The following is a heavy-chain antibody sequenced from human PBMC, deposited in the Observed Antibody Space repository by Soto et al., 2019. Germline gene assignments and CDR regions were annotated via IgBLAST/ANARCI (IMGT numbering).Heavy chain of an antibody. J-gene: IGHJ3*02. CDR1: GFTFSSYA. CDR3: AKDPPYCSSTSCYDAFDI. V-gene: IGHV3-23*01. D-gene: IGHD2-2*01. CDR2: ISGSGGST. Sequence: GGSLRLSCAASGFTFSSYAMSWVRQAPGKGLEWVSAISGSGGSTYYADSVKGRFTISRDNSKNTLYLQMNSLRAEDTAVYYCAKDPPYCSSTSCYDAFDIWGQGTMVTVS.